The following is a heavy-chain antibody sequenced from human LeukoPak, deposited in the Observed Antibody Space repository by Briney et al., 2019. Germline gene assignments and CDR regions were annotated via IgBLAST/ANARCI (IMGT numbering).Heavy chain of an antibody. V-gene: IGHV4-4*02. CDR1: LDSTTSNF. J-gene: IGHJ4*02. Sequence: PSETLSLTCTVSLDSTTSNFWSWVRQPPGKGLEWIGEIHRSGSPNYNPSLQSRVAISIDRSRNQIVLELSSVTAADTAVYYCAREILGGFNPGAYWGQGTLVTVSS. CDR3: AREILGGFNPGAY. D-gene: IGHD1-14*01. CDR2: IHRSGSP.